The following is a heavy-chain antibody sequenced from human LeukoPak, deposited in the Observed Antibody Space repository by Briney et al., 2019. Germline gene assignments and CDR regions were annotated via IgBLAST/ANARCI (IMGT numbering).Heavy chain of an antibody. CDR2: ISSSTNTI. D-gene: IGHD4-23*01. CDR3: ARGGYGANDDAFDI. CDR1: GLTFSDTW. V-gene: IGHV3-11*04. Sequence: PVGSLRLSCAASGLTFSDTWMSWVRQAPGKGLESVSYISSSTNTIYYADSVKGRFTISRDNAKNSLFLQMNSLRDEDTAVYYCARGGYGANDDAFDIWGQGTMVTVSS. J-gene: IGHJ3*02.